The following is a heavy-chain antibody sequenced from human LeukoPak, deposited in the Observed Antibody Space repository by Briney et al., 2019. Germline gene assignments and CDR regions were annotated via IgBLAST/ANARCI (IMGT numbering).Heavy chain of an antibody. J-gene: IGHJ1*01. CDR1: GGSISSGGYS. V-gene: IGHV4-30-2*01. D-gene: IGHD6-19*01. CDR2: IYHSGST. Sequence: SETLSLTCAVSGGSISSGGYSWSWIRQPPGKGLEWIGYIYHSGSTYYNPSLKSQVTISVDTSKNLFSLKLSSVTAADTAVYYCARSPSSGWTEYFQHWGQGTLVTVSS. CDR3: ARSPSSGWTEYFQH.